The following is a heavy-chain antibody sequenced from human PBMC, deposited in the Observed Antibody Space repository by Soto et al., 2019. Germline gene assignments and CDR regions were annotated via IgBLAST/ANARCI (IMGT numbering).Heavy chain of an antibody. CDR3: ARVWSYCSGGSCPPEYFQH. V-gene: IGHV4-31*03. CDR2: IYYSGST. CDR1: GGSISSGGYY. D-gene: IGHD2-15*01. Sequence: QVQLQESGPGLVKPSQTLSLTCTVSGGSISSGGYYWSWIRQHPGKGLEWIGYIYYSGSTYYNPSLKSRVTISVDTSKNQFSLKLSSVTTADTAVYYCARVWSYCSGGSCPPEYFQHWGQGTLVTVSS. J-gene: IGHJ1*01.